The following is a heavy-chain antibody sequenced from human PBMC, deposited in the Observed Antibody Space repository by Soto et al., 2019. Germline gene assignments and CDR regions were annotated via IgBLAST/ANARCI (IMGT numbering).Heavy chain of an antibody. V-gene: IGHV4-34*01. CDR1: SGSFSGYY. J-gene: IGHJ4*02. CDR2: ISQSGNT. D-gene: IGHD6-6*01. Sequence: LSLTCSIYSGSFSGYYWSWIRQPPGKGLEWIGEISQSGNTNYSPSLKSRVSISIDTSKKQFSLNLASVSAADTAVYYCARAPKVSGSSQTRPDFWGQGTRVTVSS. CDR3: ARAPKVSGSSQTRPDF.